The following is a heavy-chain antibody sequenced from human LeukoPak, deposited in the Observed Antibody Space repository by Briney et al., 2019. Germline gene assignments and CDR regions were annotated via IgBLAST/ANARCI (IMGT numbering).Heavy chain of an antibody. CDR1: GYTFTSYG. Sequence: ASVKVSCKASGYTFTSYGISWVRQAPGQGREWMGWISAYNGNTNYAQKLQGRVTMTTDTSTSTAYMELRSLRSDDAAVYYCARLEELRNWFDPWGQGTLVTVSP. J-gene: IGHJ5*02. V-gene: IGHV1-18*01. CDR3: ARLEELRNWFDP. D-gene: IGHD1-26*01. CDR2: ISAYNGNT.